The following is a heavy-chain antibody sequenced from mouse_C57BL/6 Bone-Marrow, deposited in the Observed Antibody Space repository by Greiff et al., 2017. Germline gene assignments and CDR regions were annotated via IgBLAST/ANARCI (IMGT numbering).Heavy chain of an antibody. V-gene: IGHV1-59*01. Sequence: QVQLQQPGAELVRPGTSVKLSCKASGYTFTSYWMHWVKQRPGQGLEWIGVIDPSDSYTNYNQKFKGKATWTVDTSSSTAYMQLSSLTSEDSAVYYCARRDPYSNAWFAYWGQGTLVTVSA. CDR2: IDPSDSYT. J-gene: IGHJ3*01. CDR3: ARRDPYSNAWFAY. CDR1: GYTFTSYW. D-gene: IGHD2-5*01.